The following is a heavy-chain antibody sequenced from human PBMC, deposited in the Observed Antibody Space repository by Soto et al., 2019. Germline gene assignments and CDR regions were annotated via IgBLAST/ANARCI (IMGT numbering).Heavy chain of an antibody. CDR1: GGSFSGYY. CDR2: SNHSGRT. D-gene: IGHD1-7*01. Sequence: SETLSLTCAVYGGSFSGYYWSWIRQPPWKGLDWVVESNHSGRTNYNPSLKSRVTISVDTSKNQFSLKLSSVTAADTAVYYCARWVPKTGTILSHYYYYYGMDVWGQGTTVTVSS. CDR3: ARWVPKTGTILSHYYYYYGMDV. J-gene: IGHJ6*02. V-gene: IGHV4-34*01.